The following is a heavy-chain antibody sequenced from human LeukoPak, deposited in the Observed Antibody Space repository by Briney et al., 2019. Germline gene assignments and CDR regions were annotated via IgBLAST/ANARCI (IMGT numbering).Heavy chain of an antibody. V-gene: IGHV3-11*01. CDR1: GFTFSDYY. J-gene: IGHJ4*02. CDR3: AGGDYYDSSGYFGY. CDR2: ISSSGSTI. Sequence: PGGSQRLSCAASGFTFSDYYMSWIRQAPGKGLEWVSYISSSGSTIYYADSVKGRFTISRDNAKNSLYLQMNSLRAEDTAVYYCAGGDYYDSSGYFGYWGQGTLVTVSS. D-gene: IGHD3-22*01.